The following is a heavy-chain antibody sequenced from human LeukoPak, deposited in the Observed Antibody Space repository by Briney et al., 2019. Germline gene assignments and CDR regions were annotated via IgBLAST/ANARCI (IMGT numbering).Heavy chain of an antibody. CDR1: GFTFSSYA. J-gene: IGHJ4*02. CDR2: IWYDGSNK. V-gene: IGHV3-33*06. CDR3: AKDPKPLAIGYYFDY. Sequence: GGSLRLSCAAYGFTFSSYAMHWVRQAPGKGLEWVALIWYDGSNKYYADSVKGRFTISRDDSKNTLYLQMNSLRAEDTAVYYSAKDPKPLAIGYYFDYWGQGTLVTVSS.